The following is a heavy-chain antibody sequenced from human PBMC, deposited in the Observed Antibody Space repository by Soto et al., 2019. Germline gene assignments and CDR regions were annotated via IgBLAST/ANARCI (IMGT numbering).Heavy chain of an antibody. CDR3: GSFTMTMVNWYFDL. J-gene: IGHJ2*01. D-gene: IGHD3-10*01. V-gene: IGHV4-30-2*01. CDR1: GGSISSGGYS. CDR2: IYHSGST. Sequence: QLQLQESGSGLVKPSQTLSLTCAVSGGSISSGGYSRSWIRQPPGKVLEWIGYIYHSGSTYYNPSLKSRVTISVDRSKNQFSLMLSSVTAADTAVYYCGSFTMTMVNWYFDLWGRGTLVTVSS.